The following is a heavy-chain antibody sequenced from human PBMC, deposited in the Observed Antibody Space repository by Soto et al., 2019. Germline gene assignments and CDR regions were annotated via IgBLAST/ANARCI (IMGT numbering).Heavy chain of an antibody. V-gene: IGHV1-69*01. D-gene: IGHD6-19*01. Sequence: QVQLVQSGAEVKKPGSSVKVSCKASGGTFSSYAISWVRQAPGQGLEWMGGIIPIFGTANYAQKFQGRVTITADESTSTAYMELSSLRSEDTAVYYCARDWVVVAGTSLRAFDIWGQGKMVTVSS. J-gene: IGHJ3*02. CDR2: IIPIFGTA. CDR3: ARDWVVVAGTSLRAFDI. CDR1: GGTFSSYA.